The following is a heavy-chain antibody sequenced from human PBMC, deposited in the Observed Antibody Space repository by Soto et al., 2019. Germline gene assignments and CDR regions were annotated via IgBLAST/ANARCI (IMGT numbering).Heavy chain of an antibody. Sequence: PGGSLRLSCAASGFTFSSYAMSWVRQAPGKGLEWVSAISGSGGSTYYADSVKGRFTISRDNSKNTLYLQMNSLRAEDTAVYYCAKDPVVRAIFVSWFDPWGQGTLVTVSS. CDR1: GFTFSSYA. D-gene: IGHD3-10*01. V-gene: IGHV3-23*01. J-gene: IGHJ5*02. CDR2: ISGSGGST. CDR3: AKDPVVRAIFVSWFDP.